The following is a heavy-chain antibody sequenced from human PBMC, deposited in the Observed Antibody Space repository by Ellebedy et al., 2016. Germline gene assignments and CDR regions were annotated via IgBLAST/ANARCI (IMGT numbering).Heavy chain of an antibody. CDR3: AHRTTVTSVDY. CDR2: IYWNDDK. CDR1: GFSLTTSGLT. Sequence: SGPTLVKPTQPLTLTCAFSGFSLTTSGLTVGWIRQPPGKAPEWLAFIYWNDDKRYSPSLRSRLTITKDTSKNQVVLTMTNMDPVDTGTYYCAHRTTVTSVDYWGQGTLVTVSS. J-gene: IGHJ4*02. V-gene: IGHV2-5*01. D-gene: IGHD4-11*01.